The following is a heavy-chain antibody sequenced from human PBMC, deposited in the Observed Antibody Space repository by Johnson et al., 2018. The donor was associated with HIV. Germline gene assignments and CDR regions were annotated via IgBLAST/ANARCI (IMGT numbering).Heavy chain of an antibody. Sequence: QVHLVESGGGVVQPGRSLRLSCAASGFTFSSYAMHWVRQAPVKGLEWVAVISYDGSNKYYADSVKGRFTISRDNSKNTLYLQMNSLRAEDTAVYYCARYGISFVGATTVKWAFDIWGQGTMVTVSS. CDR3: ARYGISFVGATTVKWAFDI. CDR1: GFTFSSYA. CDR2: ISYDGSNK. V-gene: IGHV3-30-3*01. D-gene: IGHD1-26*01. J-gene: IGHJ3*02.